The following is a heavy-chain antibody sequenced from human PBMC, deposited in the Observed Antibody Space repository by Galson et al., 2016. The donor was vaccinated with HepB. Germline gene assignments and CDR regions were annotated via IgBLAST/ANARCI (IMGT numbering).Heavy chain of an antibody. CDR3: AKPTAPSWGNGDY. Sequence: SLRLSCAASGFTLSSFWMHWVRQAPGKGLVWVSRINSDGSSTGYADSVKGRFTISRDNSKNTVYLQMNSLRAEDTAVYYCAKPTAPSWGNGDYWGQGILVTVSS. D-gene: IGHD3-16*01. CDR2: INSDGSST. J-gene: IGHJ4*02. CDR1: GFTLSSFW. V-gene: IGHV3-74*01.